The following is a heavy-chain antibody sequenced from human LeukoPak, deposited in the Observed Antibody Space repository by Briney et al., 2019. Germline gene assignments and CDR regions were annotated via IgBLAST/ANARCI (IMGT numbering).Heavy chain of an antibody. V-gene: IGHV3-7*05. CDR2: IKPDGSEK. CDR1: GFTLSSYW. D-gene: IGHD5-24*01. Sequence: GGSLRLSCAVSGFTLSSYWMTWVRQAPGKGLEWVANIKPDGSEKNYVDSVKGRFTISRDNAKNSLYLQMSSLRADDTAVYYCARQTERDAYNRYWRQGTLVTVSS. CDR3: ARQTERDAYNRY. J-gene: IGHJ4*02.